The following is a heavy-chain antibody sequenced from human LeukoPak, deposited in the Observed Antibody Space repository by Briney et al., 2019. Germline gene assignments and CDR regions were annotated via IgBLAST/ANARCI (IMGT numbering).Heavy chain of an antibody. D-gene: IGHD1-20*01. J-gene: IGHJ3*02. CDR2: ISAYNGNT. V-gene: IGHV1-18*01. Sequence: GASVKVSCKASGYTFTSYGISWVRQAPGQGLEWMGWISAYNGNTNYAQKLQGRVTMTTDTSTSTAYMELRSLRSDDTAVYYCARDSHGITGTTNAFDIWGQGTMVTVSS. CDR3: ARDSHGITGTTNAFDI. CDR1: GYTFTSYG.